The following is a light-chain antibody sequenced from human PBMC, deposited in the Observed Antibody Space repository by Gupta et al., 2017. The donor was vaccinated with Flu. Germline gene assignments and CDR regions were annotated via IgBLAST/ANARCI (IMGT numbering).Light chain of an antibody. J-gene: IGLJ2*01. CDR2: EVS. V-gene: IGLV2-14*01. CDR3: SSYTNTGTLVV. CDR1: SRDVGGYEY. Sequence: QSALTQPASVSGSPGQSIAISCTGTSRDVGGYEYVSWYQQHPDKAPKLMIFEVSNRPSGVSDRFSGSKSGNTASLTISGLQAEDEADYYCSSYTNTGTLVVFGGGTKLTVL.